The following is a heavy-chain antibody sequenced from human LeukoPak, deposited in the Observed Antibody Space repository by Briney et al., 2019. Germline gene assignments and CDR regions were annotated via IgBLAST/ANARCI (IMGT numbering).Heavy chain of an antibody. CDR3: AKGGYSYAVNW. J-gene: IGHJ4*02. CDR1: GFTFSSYW. CDR2: IASDGSST. D-gene: IGHD5-18*01. V-gene: IGHV3-74*01. Sequence: GGSLRLSCAASGFTFSSYWMNWVRQAPGKGLVWVSRIASDGSSTTYADSVKGRFSISRDNAKNTLYLQMNSLRAEDTAVYYCAKGGYSYAVNWWGQGTLVTVSS.